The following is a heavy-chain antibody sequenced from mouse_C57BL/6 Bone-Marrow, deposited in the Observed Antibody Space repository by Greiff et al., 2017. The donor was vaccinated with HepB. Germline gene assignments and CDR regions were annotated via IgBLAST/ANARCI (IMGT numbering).Heavy chain of an antibody. CDR3: ARIYYYGSSCGEYAMDY. Sequence: QVQLKQSGPGLVQPSQSLSITCTVSGFSLTSYGIHWVRQSPGKGLEWLGVIWSGGSTAYNAAFISRLSISKDNSKRQVFFKMNSLQADDTAIYYCARIYYYGSSCGEYAMDYWGQGTSVTVSS. V-gene: IGHV2-2*01. D-gene: IGHD1-1*01. CDR2: IWSGGST. J-gene: IGHJ4*01. CDR1: GFSLTSYG.